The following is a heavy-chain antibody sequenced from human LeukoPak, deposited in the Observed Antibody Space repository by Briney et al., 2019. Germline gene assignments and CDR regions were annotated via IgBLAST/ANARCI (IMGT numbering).Heavy chain of an antibody. CDR1: GFTFSSYS. Sequence: GGSLRLSCAASGFTFSSYSMNWVRQAPGKGLEWVSSISSSSSYIYYADSVKGRFTISRDNAKNSLYLQMNSLRAEDTAVYYCARDFHTLTNYYYYYMDVWGKGTTVTVSS. CDR3: ARDFHTLTNYYYYYMDV. CDR2: ISSSSSYI. V-gene: IGHV3-21*01. D-gene: IGHD4-17*01. J-gene: IGHJ6*03.